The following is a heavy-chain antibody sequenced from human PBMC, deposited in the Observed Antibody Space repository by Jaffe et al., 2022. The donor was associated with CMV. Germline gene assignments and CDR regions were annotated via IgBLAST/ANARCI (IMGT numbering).Heavy chain of an antibody. V-gene: IGHV1-46*01. CDR2: INPSGGST. Sequence: QVQLVQSGAEVKKPGASVKVSCKASGYTFTSYYMHWVRQAPGQGLEWMGIINPSGGSTSYAQKFQGRVTMTRDTSTSTVYMELSSLRSEDTAVYYCARGGTYYYDSSGYYPTADAFDIWGQGTMVTVSS. CDR3: ARGGTYYYDSSGYYPTADAFDI. CDR1: GYTFTSYY. D-gene: IGHD3-22*01. J-gene: IGHJ3*02.